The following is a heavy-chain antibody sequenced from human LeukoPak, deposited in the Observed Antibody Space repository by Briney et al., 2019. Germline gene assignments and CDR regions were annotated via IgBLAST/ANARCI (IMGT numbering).Heavy chain of an antibody. D-gene: IGHD3-9*01. J-gene: IGHJ4*02. CDR1: GFTFSSYA. V-gene: IGHV3-64*04. CDR2: ISSNGGST. Sequence: PGGSLRLSCSASGFTFSSYAMHWVRQAPGKGLEYVSAISSNGGSTYYADSVKGRFTISRDNSKNTLYLQMNSLRAEDTAVYYCAKDGLGRHTYYDILTGYSGGIDYWGQGTLVTVSS. CDR3: AKDGLGRHTYYDILTGYSGGIDY.